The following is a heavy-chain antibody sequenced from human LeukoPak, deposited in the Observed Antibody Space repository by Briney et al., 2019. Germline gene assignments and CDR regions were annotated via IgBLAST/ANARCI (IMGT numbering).Heavy chain of an antibody. CDR3: ARSRVLHYFDY. V-gene: IGHV3-11*01. CDR2: ISSSGSTI. CDR1: GFTFSDYY. Sequence: GGSLRLSCAASGFTFSDYYMSWIRQAPGKGLEGVSYISSSGSTIYYADSVKGRFTISRDNAKNSLYLQMNSLRAEDTAVYYCARSRVLHYFDYWGQGTLVTVSS. J-gene: IGHJ4*02.